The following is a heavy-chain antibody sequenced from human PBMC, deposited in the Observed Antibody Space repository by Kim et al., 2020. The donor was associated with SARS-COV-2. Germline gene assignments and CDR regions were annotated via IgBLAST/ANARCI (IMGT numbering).Heavy chain of an antibody. Sequence: ASVKVSCKASGYTFTSYDINWVRQATGQGLEWMGWMNPNSGNTGYAQKFQGRVTMTRNTSISTAYMELSSLRSEDTAVYYCARGRNYDFWSGYPFESYYYYGMDVWGQGTTVTVSS. D-gene: IGHD3-3*01. V-gene: IGHV1-8*01. CDR2: MNPNSGNT. J-gene: IGHJ6*02. CDR1: GYTFTSYD. CDR3: ARGRNYDFWSGYPFESYYYYGMDV.